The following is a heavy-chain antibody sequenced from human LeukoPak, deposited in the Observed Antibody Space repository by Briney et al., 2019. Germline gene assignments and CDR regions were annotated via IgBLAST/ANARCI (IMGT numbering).Heavy chain of an antibody. CDR1: GFTFSNAW. D-gene: IGHD3-10*01. V-gene: IGHV3-15*01. CDR3: TRDSPSYYYGSGSGYYYYMDV. CDR2: IKSKTDGGTT. Sequence: GGSLRLSCAASGFTFSNAWMSWVRQAPGKGLEWVGRIKSKTDGGTTDYAAPVKGRFTISRDDSKNTLYLQMSSLKTEDTAVYYCTRDSPSYYYGSGSGYYYYMDVWGKGTTVTVSS. J-gene: IGHJ6*03.